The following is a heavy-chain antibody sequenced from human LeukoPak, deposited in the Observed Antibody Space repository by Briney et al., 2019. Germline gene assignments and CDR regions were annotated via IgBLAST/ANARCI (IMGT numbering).Heavy chain of an antibody. V-gene: IGHV4-59*01. Sequence: SSETMSLIRTVSGVLIRRYYWIWIRQPPAKGLVGIGYLFDSGRADYNPSLRSRVTISMAASLNQFFLDLTSVTAADTAVYYCARDGLQQFGRHYFDYWGQGTLVTVSS. CDR3: ARDGLQQFGRHYFDY. CDR1: GVLIRRYY. CDR2: LFDSGRA. D-gene: IGHD6-13*01. J-gene: IGHJ4*02.